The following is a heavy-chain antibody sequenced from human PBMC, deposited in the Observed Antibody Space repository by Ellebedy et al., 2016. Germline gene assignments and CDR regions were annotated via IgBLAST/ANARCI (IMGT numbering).Heavy chain of an antibody. Sequence: GESLKISCAASGFTVSSNYMRWVRQAPGKGLEWVSVSYSGGSTYYADSVKGSFTISRDNSKNTLYLQMNSLRAEDTAVYYCARGHMTTVTTKMVDDWFDPWGQGTLVTVSS. CDR2: SYSGGST. D-gene: IGHD4-11*01. V-gene: IGHV3-66*01. CDR1: GFTVSSNY. CDR3: ARGHMTTVTTKMVDDWFDP. J-gene: IGHJ5*02.